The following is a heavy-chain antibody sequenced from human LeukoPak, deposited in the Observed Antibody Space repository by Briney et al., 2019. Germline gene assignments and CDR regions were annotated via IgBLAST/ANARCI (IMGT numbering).Heavy chain of an antibody. CDR1: GGSFSGYY. D-gene: IGHD6-13*01. CDR2: IKHSGST. J-gene: IGHJ6*02. Sequence: SETLSLTCAVYGGSFSGYYWSWIRQPPGKGLEWIGEIKHSGSTNYKPSLKSRVTISVDTSKNQFSLKLSSVTAADTAVYYCARGLRAARVYYYYGMDVWGQGTTVTVS. CDR3: ARGLRAARVYYYYGMDV. V-gene: IGHV4-34*01.